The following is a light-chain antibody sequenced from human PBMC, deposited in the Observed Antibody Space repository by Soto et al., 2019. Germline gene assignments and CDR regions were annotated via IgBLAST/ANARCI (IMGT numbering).Light chain of an antibody. V-gene: IGLV2-14*01. J-gene: IGLJ1*01. CDR2: DVS. CDR1: SSDVGGYNY. Sequence: QSVLTQPASVSGSPGQSITISCTGTSSDVGGYNYVSWYQQHPGKAPKLMIYDVSNRPSGVSNRFSGSKSGNTASLTISGLQAEDEADSYCSSYTSSSTYVFTPGTKVTVL. CDR3: SSYTSSSTYV.